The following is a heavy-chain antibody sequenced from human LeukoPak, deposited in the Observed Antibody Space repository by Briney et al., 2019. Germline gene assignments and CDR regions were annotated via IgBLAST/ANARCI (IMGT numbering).Heavy chain of an antibody. J-gene: IGHJ4*02. D-gene: IGHD4-17*01. Sequence: GGSLRLSCAASGFTFTSYSMNWVRQAPGKGLEWVSSISSSSSHIYYADSVKGRFTISRDNAKNSLYLQMNSLRAEDTAVYHCARDYYGDYYFDYWGQGTLVTVSS. V-gene: IGHV3-21*01. CDR1: GFTFTSYS. CDR3: ARDYYGDYYFDY. CDR2: ISSSSSHI.